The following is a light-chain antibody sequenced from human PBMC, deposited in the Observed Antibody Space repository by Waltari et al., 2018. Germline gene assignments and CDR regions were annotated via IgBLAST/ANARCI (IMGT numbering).Light chain of an antibody. J-gene: IGLJ2*01. CDR1: SPNIGAGYA. V-gene: IGLV1-40*01. CDR2: GHR. CDR3: QSYDSSLSGRGVV. Sequence: QSVLTQPTSVSGAPGQRVTISCTGSSPNIGAGYAVHWYQQLPGTAPKPLIYGHRNRPSGVPDRFSGSKSGTSASLAITGLQAEDEADYYCQSYDSSLSGRGVVFGGGTKLTVL.